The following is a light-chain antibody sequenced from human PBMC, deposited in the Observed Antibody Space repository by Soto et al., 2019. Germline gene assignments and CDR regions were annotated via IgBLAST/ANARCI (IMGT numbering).Light chain of an antibody. J-gene: IGLJ3*02. V-gene: IGLV2-14*02. CDR2: EGT. CDR1: SSDVGAYNL. CDR3: ASYTAINTWV. Sequence: QSALTQPASVSGSPEQSITISCTGTSSDVGAYNLVSWYQQLPGKAPRLIIYEGTKRPSGISHRFSGSKSDNTASLTISGLQAEDEADYYCASYTAINTWVFGGGTKLTVL.